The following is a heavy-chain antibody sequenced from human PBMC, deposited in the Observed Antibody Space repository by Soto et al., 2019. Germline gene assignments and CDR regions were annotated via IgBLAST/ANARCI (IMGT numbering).Heavy chain of an antibody. CDR2: TNQDGSEK. V-gene: IGHV3-7*04. CDR1: GFSFRSDW. D-gene: IGHD1-26*01. Sequence: EDQLVESGGGLVQPGGSLRLTCAVSGFSFRSDWMNWVCQAPGKGLEWVAHTNQDGSEKYYLDSVKGRFTIFRDNAKNSLYLLMNSLRAEDTAVYYCSGGVGDSIWGQGTLVTVSS. CDR3: SGGVGDSI. J-gene: IGHJ4*02.